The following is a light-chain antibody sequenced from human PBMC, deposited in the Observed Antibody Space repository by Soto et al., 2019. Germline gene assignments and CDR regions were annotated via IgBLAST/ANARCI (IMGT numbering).Light chain of an antibody. Sequence: DIQMTQSPSTLSASVGDTVTVTCRASQSVSYCFAWYQQKPVKAPKLLIYHAFSLPRGVPSRFSCSGTGSKIALTITSLQPDDFATYYCQQYETITGTFGPGTKVDI. V-gene: IGKV1-5*01. CDR3: QQYETITGT. J-gene: IGKJ1*01. CDR2: HAF. CDR1: QSVSYC.